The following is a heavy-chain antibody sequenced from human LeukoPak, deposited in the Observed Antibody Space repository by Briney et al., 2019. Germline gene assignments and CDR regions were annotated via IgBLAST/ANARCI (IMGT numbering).Heavy chain of an antibody. CDR3: ARDVVWSSSWYVDWFDP. CDR2: ISSSSSYI. V-gene: IGHV3-21*01. CDR1: GFTFSSYS. D-gene: IGHD6-13*01. Sequence: GGSLRLSCAASGFTFSSYSMNWVRQAPGKGLEWVSSISSSSSYIYYADSVKGRFTISRDNAKNSLYLQMNSLRAEDTAVYYCARDVVWSSSWYVDWFDPWGQGTLVTVSS. J-gene: IGHJ5*02.